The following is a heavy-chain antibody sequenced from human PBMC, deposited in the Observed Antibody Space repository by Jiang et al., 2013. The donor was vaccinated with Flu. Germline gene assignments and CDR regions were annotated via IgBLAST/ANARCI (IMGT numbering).Heavy chain of an antibody. CDR2: FYQSGST. V-gene: IGHV4-30-2*01. Sequence: SQTLSLTCAVSGGSISSGGHSWSWDPAATRKGPEWMGYFYQSGSTYYNPSLKSRVTISVDRSKNQFSLKLSSVTAADTAVYYCARGGGYSGYDLWGQGTLVTVSS. CDR1: GGSISSGGHS. J-gene: IGHJ4*02. CDR3: ARGGGYSGYDL. D-gene: IGHD5-12*01.